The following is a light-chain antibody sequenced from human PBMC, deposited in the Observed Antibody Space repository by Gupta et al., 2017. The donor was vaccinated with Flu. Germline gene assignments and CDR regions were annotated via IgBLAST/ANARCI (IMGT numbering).Light chain of an antibody. J-gene: IGLJ1*01. CDR2: ENK. V-gene: IGLV1-51*02. Sequence: NYVAWYKQQQGTEPKNLINENKKRPSGIPDRFSGCKSGTSAALGITGRQTGDEADYYCGTWDGSLSTDVFGTGTKVTVL. CDR1: NY. CDR3: GTWDGSLSTDV.